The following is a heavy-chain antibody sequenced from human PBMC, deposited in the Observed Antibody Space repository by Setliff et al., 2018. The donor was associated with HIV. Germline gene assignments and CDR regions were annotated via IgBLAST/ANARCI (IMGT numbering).Heavy chain of an antibody. Sequence: GGSLRLSCAASGFTFSSYGMHWVRQAPGKGLEWVAFIRYDGSNKYYADSVKGRFTISRDNSKNTLYLQMNSLRAEDTAVYYCARDLIVGATTDAFDIWGQGTMVTVSS. CDR1: GFTFSSYG. CDR3: ARDLIVGATTDAFDI. CDR2: IRYDGSNK. D-gene: IGHD1-26*01. J-gene: IGHJ3*02. V-gene: IGHV3-30*02.